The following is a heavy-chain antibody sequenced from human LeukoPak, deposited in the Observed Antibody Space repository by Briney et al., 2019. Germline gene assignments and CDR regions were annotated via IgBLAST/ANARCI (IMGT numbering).Heavy chain of an antibody. V-gene: IGHV4-59*12. J-gene: IGHJ4*02. CDR1: GASISRYY. D-gene: IGHD6-13*01. CDR3: ARRAAALDS. Sequence: PSETLSLTCSVSGASISRYYWSWIRQPPGKGLEWIGYFHHSGNTNYSPSLSSRITMSVDTSKNQFSLRLNSVTAADTAIHYCARRAAALDSWGQGTLVTVSS. CDR2: FHHSGNT.